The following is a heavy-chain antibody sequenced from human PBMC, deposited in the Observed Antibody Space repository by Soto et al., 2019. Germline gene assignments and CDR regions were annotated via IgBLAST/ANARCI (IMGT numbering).Heavy chain of an antibody. J-gene: IGHJ6*02. CDR3: ARAAVDVADKARYYYYYGMDV. Sequence: ASVKVSCKASGGTFSSYAISWVRQAPGQGLEWMGGIIPIFGTANYAQKFQGRVTITADESTSTAYMELSSLRSEDTAVYYRARAAVDVADKARYYYYYGMDVWGQGTTVTVSS. V-gene: IGHV1-69*13. D-gene: IGHD2-2*01. CDR1: GGTFSSYA. CDR2: IIPIFGTA.